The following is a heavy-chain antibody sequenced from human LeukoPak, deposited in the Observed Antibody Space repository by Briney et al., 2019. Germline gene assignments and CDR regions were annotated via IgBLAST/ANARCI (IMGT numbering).Heavy chain of an antibody. J-gene: IGHJ6*02. D-gene: IGHD2-15*01. CDR3: ARGAYCSGGSCYYYYGMDV. CDR2: MNPNSGNT. CDR1: GYTFTSYD. V-gene: IGHV1-8*01. Sequence: SVKVSCKASGYTFTSYDINWVRQATGQGLEWMGWMNPNSGNTGYAQKFQGRVTMTRNTSISTAYMELSSLRSEDTAVYYCARGAYCSGGSCYYYYGMDVWGQGTTVTVSS.